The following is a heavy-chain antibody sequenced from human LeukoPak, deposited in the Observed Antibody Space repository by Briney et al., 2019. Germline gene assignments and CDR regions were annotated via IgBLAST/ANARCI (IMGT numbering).Heavy chain of an antibody. J-gene: IGHJ4*02. V-gene: IGHV3-30*18. Sequence: PGGSLRLSCAASGFTFSSYGMHWVRQAPGKGLEWVAVISYDGSNKYYADSVKGRFTISRDNSKNTLYLQMNSLRAEDTAVYYCAKGMYSSGCLDYWGQGTLVTVSS. CDR1: GFTFSSYG. D-gene: IGHD6-19*01. CDR2: ISYDGSNK. CDR3: AKGMYSSGCLDY.